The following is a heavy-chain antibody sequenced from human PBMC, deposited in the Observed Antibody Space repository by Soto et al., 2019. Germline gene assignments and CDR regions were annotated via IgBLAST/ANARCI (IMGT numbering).Heavy chain of an antibody. CDR3: AKDHRLPDDFWSGTYYFDY. Sequence: EVQLLESGGGLVQPGGSLRLSCAASGFTFSSYAMSWVRQAPGKGLEWVSAISGSGGSTYYADSVKGRFTISRDNSKNTLYLQMNSLRAEDTAVYYCAKDHRLPDDFWSGTYYFDYWGQGTLVTVSS. D-gene: IGHD3-3*01. CDR2: ISGSGGST. V-gene: IGHV3-23*01. CDR1: GFTFSSYA. J-gene: IGHJ4*02.